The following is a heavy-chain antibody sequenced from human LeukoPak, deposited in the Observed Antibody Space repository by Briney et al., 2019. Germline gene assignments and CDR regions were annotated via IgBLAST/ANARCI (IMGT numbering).Heavy chain of an antibody. CDR3: TRMGDGINEGREY. D-gene: IGHD3-10*01. CDR1: GFTFSAST. Sequence: GSLLISCAASGFTFSASTMHWVRQASGKGLEWVGRIRSKAKSYATAYAASVMGRFTISRDDSKNTAYLQMNSLKTEDTAVYYCTRMGDGINEGREYWPRGIVVTVSS. V-gene: IGHV3-73*01. J-gene: IGHJ4*02. CDR2: IRSKAKSYAT.